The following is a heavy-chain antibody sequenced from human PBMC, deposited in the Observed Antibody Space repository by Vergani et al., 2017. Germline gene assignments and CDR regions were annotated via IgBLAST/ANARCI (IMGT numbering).Heavy chain of an antibody. D-gene: IGHD3-9*01. J-gene: IGHJ3*01. CDR1: GFSLTTGGEG. Sequence: QITLRESGPTLVKPTQTLTLTCTFSGFSLTTGGEGVGWIRQPPARALEWLAFVYWNDDERYSPSLKSRVTITKDTSKNEVILTMATMDPVDTATYYCVHRLGYFDWDGAVDVWGPGTMVTVSS. V-gene: IGHV2-5*01. CDR2: VYWNDDE. CDR3: VHRLGYFDWDGAVDV.